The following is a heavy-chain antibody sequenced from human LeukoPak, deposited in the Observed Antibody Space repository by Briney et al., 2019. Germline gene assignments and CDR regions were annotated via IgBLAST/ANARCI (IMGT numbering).Heavy chain of an antibody. D-gene: IGHD3-10*01. J-gene: IGHJ6*02. CDR2: IINSGDTV. Sequence: GGSLRLSCAASGFTFSIHGMNWVRQAPGKGLEGVSYIINSGDTVYYTDSVQGRFTISRDNARNSLFLQMNSLRDEDTAVYYCARVGRGVYGMDVWGQGTTVTVSS. V-gene: IGHV3-48*02. CDR1: GFTFSIHG. CDR3: ARVGRGVYGMDV.